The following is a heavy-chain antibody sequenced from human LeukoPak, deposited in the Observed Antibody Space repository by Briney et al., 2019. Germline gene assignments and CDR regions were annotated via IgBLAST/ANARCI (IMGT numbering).Heavy chain of an antibody. CDR2: INAGNGNT. J-gene: IGHJ4*02. CDR3: ARDDVDTAMVPLDY. CDR1: GYTFTSYA. Sequence: ASVKVSCKASGYTFTSYAMHWVRQAPGQRLEWMGWINAGNGNTKYSQKFQGRVTITMDTSASTAYMELSSLRSEDTAVYYCARDDVDTAMVPLDYWGQGTLVTVSS. D-gene: IGHD5-18*01. V-gene: IGHV1-3*01.